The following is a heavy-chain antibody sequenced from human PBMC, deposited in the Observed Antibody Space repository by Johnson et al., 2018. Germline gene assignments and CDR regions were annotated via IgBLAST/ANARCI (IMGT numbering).Heavy chain of an antibody. CDR1: GGTFSTYT. Sequence: QVQLVQSGAELKNPGSSVKVSCKPSGGTFSTYTFSWVRQAPGQGLEWLGRIIPILGVTNYAEKFQGRVTITADKSTSTAYMELSSLRADYTAVYYCARDLTAGGFDPWGQGTLVSVAS. J-gene: IGHJ5*02. D-gene: IGHD6-25*01. CDR2: IIPILGVT. CDR3: ARDLTAGGFDP. V-gene: IGHV1-69*04.